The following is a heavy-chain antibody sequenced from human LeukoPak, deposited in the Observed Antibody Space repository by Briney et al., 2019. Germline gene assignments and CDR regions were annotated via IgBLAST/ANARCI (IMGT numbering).Heavy chain of an antibody. J-gene: IGHJ3*02. CDR3: ARDSGSLDAFDI. Sequence: ASVKVSCKASGYTFTGYYMHWVRQAPGQGIEWMGRINPNSGGTNYAQKFQGRVTMTRDTSISTAYMELSRLRSDDTAVYYCARDSGSLDAFDIWGQGTMATVSS. CDR1: GYTFTGYY. D-gene: IGHD1-26*01. V-gene: IGHV1-2*06. CDR2: INPNSGGT.